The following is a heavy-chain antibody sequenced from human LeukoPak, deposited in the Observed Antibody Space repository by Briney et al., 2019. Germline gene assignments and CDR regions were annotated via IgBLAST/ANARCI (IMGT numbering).Heavy chain of an antibody. Sequence: SVKVSCKASGGTFSSYAISWVRQAPGQGLEWMGGIIPIFGTANYAQKFQGRVTITADESTSTAYMELSSLRSEDTAVYYCARVEGGLRLHFDYWGQGTLVTVSS. V-gene: IGHV1-69*01. D-gene: IGHD3-3*01. CDR2: IIPIFGTA. CDR3: ARVEGGLRLHFDY. CDR1: GGTFSSYA. J-gene: IGHJ4*02.